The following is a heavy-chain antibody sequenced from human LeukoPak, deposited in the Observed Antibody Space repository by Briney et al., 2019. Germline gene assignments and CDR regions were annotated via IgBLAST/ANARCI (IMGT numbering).Heavy chain of an antibody. J-gene: IGHJ4*02. D-gene: IGHD5-12*01. V-gene: IGHV4-38-2*02. CDR3: ARDFGFSGYDLPFDY. CDR1: GGSISGYY. CDR2: IYHSGST. Sequence: SETLSLTCTVSGGSISGYYWGWIRQPPGKGLEWIGSIYHSGSTYYNPSLKSRVTISVDTSKNQFSLKLSSVTAADTAVYYCARDFGFSGYDLPFDYWGQGTLVTVSS.